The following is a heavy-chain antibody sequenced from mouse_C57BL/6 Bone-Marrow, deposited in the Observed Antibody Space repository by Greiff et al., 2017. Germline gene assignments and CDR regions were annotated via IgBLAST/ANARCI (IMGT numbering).Heavy chain of an antibody. CDR2: IDPSDSYT. CDR1: GYTFTSYW. CDR3: AREGAAQATGIAMDY. D-gene: IGHD3-2*02. Sequence: QVQLQQPGAELVKPGASVKLSCKASGYTFTSYWMQWVKQRPGQGLEWIGEIDPSDSYTNYNQKFKGKATLTVDTSSSTAYMQLSSLTSEDSAVYYCAREGAAQATGIAMDYWGQGTSVTVSS. V-gene: IGHV1-50*01. J-gene: IGHJ4*01.